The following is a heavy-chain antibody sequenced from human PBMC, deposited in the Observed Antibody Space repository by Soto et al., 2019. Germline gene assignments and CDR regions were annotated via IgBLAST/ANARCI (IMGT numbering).Heavy chain of an antibody. V-gene: IGHV3-23*01. Sequence: GGSLRLSCAASGFTFSSYAMSWVRQAPEKGLEWVSASSGSGGRTYYADSVKGRFTISRDNSKNTLYLQMNSLRAEDTAVYYCALPPYYYDRSGCQLDYWGQGTLVTVSS. D-gene: IGHD3-22*01. CDR2: SSGSGGRT. J-gene: IGHJ4*02. CDR1: GFTFSSYA. CDR3: ALPPYYYDRSGCQLDY.